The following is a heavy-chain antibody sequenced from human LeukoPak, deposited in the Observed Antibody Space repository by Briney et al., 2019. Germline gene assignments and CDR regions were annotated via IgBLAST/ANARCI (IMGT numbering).Heavy chain of an antibody. CDR3: AKGGGIAVAAHFDY. D-gene: IGHD6-19*01. V-gene: IGHV3-9*01. CDR2: ISWNSGSI. CDR1: GFTFDDYA. J-gene: IGHJ4*02. Sequence: PGGSLRLSCAASGFTFDDYAMHWVRQASGKGLEWVSGISWNSGSIGYADSVKGRFTISRDNAKNSLYLQMNSLRAEDTALYYCAKGGGIAVAAHFDYWGQGTLVTVSS.